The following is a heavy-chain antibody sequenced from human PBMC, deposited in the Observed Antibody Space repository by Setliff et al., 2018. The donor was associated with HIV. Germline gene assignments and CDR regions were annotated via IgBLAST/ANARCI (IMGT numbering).Heavy chain of an antibody. CDR1: GGTIASGGHY. V-gene: IGHV4-31*03. CDR3: ARGWFGGYYFDY. D-gene: IGHD3-10*01. CDR2: IFYSGST. Sequence: SETLSLTCTVSGGTIASGGHYWSWIRQHPGKGLEWIGYIFYSGSTNYNPSLKSRVTISVDTSKNQFSLKLSFVTAADTAVYYCARGWFGGYYFDYWGQGTLVTVSS. J-gene: IGHJ4*02.